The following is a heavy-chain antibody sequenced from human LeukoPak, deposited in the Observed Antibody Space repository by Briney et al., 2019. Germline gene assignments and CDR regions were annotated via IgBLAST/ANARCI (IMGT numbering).Heavy chain of an antibody. J-gene: IGHJ4*02. D-gene: IGHD5-24*01. CDR3: AKTLQSSGPFDY. Sequence: GGSLRLSCAASGFTFSSYAMSWVRQAPGKGLEWVSAISSNGGGTYYADSVKGRFTISRDNSKNTLYLQMNSLRAEDTAVYYCAKTLQSSGPFDYWGQGTLVTVSS. CDR1: GFTFSSYA. V-gene: IGHV3-23*01. CDR2: ISSNGGGT.